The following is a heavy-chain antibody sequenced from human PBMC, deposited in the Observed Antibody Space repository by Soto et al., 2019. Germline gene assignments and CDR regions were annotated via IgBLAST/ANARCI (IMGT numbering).Heavy chain of an antibody. Sequence: QVQLQESGPGLVKPSETLSLTCTVSGGSISSYYWSWIRQPPGKGLEWIGYIYYSGSTNYNPSLKVRVTISLETSKNQFSLKLGSVTAADPAVYYCARDFPYCSGGSCYQMNDLWGRGTLVTVSS. CDR2: IYYSGST. CDR1: GGSISSYY. CDR3: ARDFPYCSGGSCYQMNDL. J-gene: IGHJ2*01. V-gene: IGHV4-59*01. D-gene: IGHD2-15*01.